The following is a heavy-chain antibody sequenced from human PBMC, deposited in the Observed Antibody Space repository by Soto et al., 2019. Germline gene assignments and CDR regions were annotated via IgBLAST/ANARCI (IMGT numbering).Heavy chain of an antibody. J-gene: IGHJ4*02. CDR2: ISTYNGNT. CDR1: GYTFTSNG. CDR3: ARDGYGDYGY. Sequence: QVQLVQSGAEVKKPGTSVKVSCKASGYTFTSNGISWVRQAPGQGLEWLGWISTYNGNTNYAQKLQGRVTMTRDTSTSIAYMELRDLRSDDTAVYSCARDGYGDYGYWGQGSLVTVSS. V-gene: IGHV1-18*01. D-gene: IGHD4-17*01.